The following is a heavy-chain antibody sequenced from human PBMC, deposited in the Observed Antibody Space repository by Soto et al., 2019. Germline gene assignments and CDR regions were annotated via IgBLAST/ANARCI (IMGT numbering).Heavy chain of an antibody. J-gene: IGHJ6*01. CDR3: AGDNDKTYYDFWSGYSGGMDV. CDR2: IKQDGSEK. D-gene: IGHD3-3*01. Sequence: EVQLVESGGGLVQPGGSLRLSCAASGFTFSSYWMSWVRQAPGKGLEWVANIKQDGSEKYYVDSVKGRFTNSRDNAKNSLYMQMNSLRAEDTAVYYCAGDNDKTYYDFWSGYSGGMDVWGQGTKVTVSS. CDR1: GFTFSSYW. V-gene: IGHV3-7*04.